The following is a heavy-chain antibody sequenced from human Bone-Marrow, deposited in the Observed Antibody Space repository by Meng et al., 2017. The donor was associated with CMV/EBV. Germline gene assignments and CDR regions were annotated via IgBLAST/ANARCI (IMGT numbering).Heavy chain of an antibody. CDR1: GYTFTNYV. J-gene: IGHJ4*02. CDR3: AKGLGIAVAGPMPFDY. D-gene: IGHD6-19*01. Sequence: ASVKVSCKASGYTFTNYVISWVRQAPGQGLEWMGWISAYNGNTNYAQKLQGRVTMTTDTSTSTAYMELRSLRSDDTAVYYCAKGLGIAVAGPMPFDYWGQGTLVTVSS. V-gene: IGHV1-18*01. CDR2: ISAYNGNT.